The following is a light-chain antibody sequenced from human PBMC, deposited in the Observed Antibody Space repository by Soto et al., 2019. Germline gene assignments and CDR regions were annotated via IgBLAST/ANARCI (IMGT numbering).Light chain of an antibody. CDR3: AAWDDSLNGAV. J-gene: IGLJ7*01. Sequence: QSVLTQPPSASGTPGQRVTISCFGRSSNIGSNTVNWYQQLPGTAPKLLIYSNNQRPSGVPDRFSGSKSGTSASLAISGLQSEDEADYYCAAWDDSLNGAVFGGGTQLTVL. V-gene: IGLV1-44*01. CDR1: SSNIGSNT. CDR2: SNN.